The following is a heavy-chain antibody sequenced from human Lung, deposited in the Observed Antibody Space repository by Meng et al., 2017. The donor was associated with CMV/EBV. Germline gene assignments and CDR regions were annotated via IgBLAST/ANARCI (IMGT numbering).Heavy chain of an antibody. CDR3: ATSHNRWPSDY. J-gene: IGHJ4*02. D-gene: IGHD5-24*01. CDR1: GFTFSNHF. CDR2: INQDGNEK. V-gene: IGHV3-7*01. Sequence: GSXRLSCAASGFTFSNHFMSWVRQAPGKGLEWVARINQDGNEKYYVDSVKGRFTISRDNAKNSLYLQMNSLRVDDTAVYYCATSHNRWPSDYWGQGTLVXVSS.